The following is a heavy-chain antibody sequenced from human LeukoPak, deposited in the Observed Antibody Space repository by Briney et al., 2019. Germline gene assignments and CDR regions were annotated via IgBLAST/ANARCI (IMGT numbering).Heavy chain of an antibody. CDR3: ARVHRDDYGDYGYYYYYMDV. CDR1: GGTFSSYA. Sequence: VKVSCKASGGTFSSYAISWVRQAPGQGLEWMGGIIPIFGTANYAQKFQGRVAITTDESTSTAYMELSSLRSEDTAVYYCARVHRDDYGDYGYYYYYMDVWGKGTTVTVSS. V-gene: IGHV1-69*05. D-gene: IGHD4-17*01. CDR2: IIPIFGTA. J-gene: IGHJ6*03.